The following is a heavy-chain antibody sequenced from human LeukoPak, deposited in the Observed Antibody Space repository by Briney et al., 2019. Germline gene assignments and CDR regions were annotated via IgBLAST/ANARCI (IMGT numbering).Heavy chain of an antibody. CDR1: GDSISSSY. Sequence: PSETLSLTCTVSGDSISSSYWSWVRQAPGKGLEGSGDIYYGGSTNYNPSLKSRVIISVDTSKNQFSLKVGSVTAADTAVYYCARLGVGATPNRYYFDHWGQGTLVTVSS. CDR3: ARLGVGATPNRYYFDH. V-gene: IGHV4-59*01. J-gene: IGHJ4*02. CDR2: IYYGGST. D-gene: IGHD1-26*01.